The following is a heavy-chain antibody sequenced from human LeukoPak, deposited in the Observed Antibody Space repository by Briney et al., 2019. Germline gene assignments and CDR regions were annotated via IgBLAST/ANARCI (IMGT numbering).Heavy chain of an antibody. CDR1: GFTFSSYD. CDR2: IGTAGDT. CDR3: ARGLGPTIFGVVMPDY. V-gene: IGHV3-13*01. D-gene: IGHD3-3*01. J-gene: IGHJ4*02. Sequence: GGSLRLSCAASGFTFSSYDMHWVRHATGKGLEWVSAIGTAGDTYYPGSVKGRFTISRENAKNSLYLQMNSLRAGDTAVYYCARGLGPTIFGVVMPDYWGQGTLVSVSS.